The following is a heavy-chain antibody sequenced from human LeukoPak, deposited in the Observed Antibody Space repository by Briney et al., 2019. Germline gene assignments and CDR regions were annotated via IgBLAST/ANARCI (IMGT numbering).Heavy chain of an antibody. D-gene: IGHD3-10*01. CDR2: INPNSGGT. J-gene: IGHJ4*02. Sequence: ASVKVSCKASGYTFTGYYMHWVRQSPGQGLEWMGWINPNSGGTNYAQKFQGRVTMTRDTSISTAYMELSRLRSDDTAVYYCARGALKLLWFREPSSCYFDYWGQGTLVTVSS. CDR3: ARGALKLLWFREPSSCYFDY. CDR1: GYTFTGYY. V-gene: IGHV1-2*02.